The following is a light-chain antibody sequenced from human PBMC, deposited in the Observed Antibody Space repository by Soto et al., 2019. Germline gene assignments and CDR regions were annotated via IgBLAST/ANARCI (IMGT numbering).Light chain of an antibody. J-gene: IGKJ1*01. CDR2: DTS. CDR3: QQYSNWPPIT. V-gene: IGKV3-15*01. Sequence: EIVLTQSPGTLSLSPVERATLSCRASQSVSIHLAWYQQKPGQAPRLLIYDTSTRATGIPARFSGSGSGTEFTLTISSLQSEDFAVYYCQQYSNWPPITFGQGTKVDIK. CDR1: QSVSIH.